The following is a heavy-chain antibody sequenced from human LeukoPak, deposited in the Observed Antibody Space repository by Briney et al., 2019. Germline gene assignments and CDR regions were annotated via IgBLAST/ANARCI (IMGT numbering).Heavy chain of an antibody. J-gene: IGHJ4*02. CDR1: GYTFTAFY. V-gene: IGHV1-2*06. Sequence: ASVKVSCKACGYTFTAFYMHWVRQAPGQGLEWMGRINPNSGGTKYAQKFQGRVTMTTDTSINTAYLELSRLRSDDTAVYYCARGYSSSWLDYWGQGTLVTVSS. CDR2: INPNSGGT. D-gene: IGHD6-13*01. CDR3: ARGYSSSWLDY.